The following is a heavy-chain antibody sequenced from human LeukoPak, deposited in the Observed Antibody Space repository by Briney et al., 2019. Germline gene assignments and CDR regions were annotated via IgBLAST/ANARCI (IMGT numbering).Heavy chain of an antibody. CDR1: GFTFTTSA. J-gene: IGHJ4*02. CDR3: AAAYRSFYDRGGYFDD. V-gene: IGHV1-58*02. Sequence: SVKDSCKASGFTFTTSAMQWVRQARGQRLEWIGWIVVGSGNTNYAQKFQERVTITRDMSTSTAYMELSSLRSEDTAVYYCAAAYRSFYDRGGYFDDWGQGTLVTVSS. CDR2: IVVGSGNT. D-gene: IGHD2/OR15-2a*01.